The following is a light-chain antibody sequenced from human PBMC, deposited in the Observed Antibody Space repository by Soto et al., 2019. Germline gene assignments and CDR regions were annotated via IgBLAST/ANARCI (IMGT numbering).Light chain of an antibody. CDR1: QDISNF. CDR3: QQYKSHPLT. J-gene: IGKJ3*01. V-gene: IGKV1-16*02. CDR2: AAS. Sequence: DIQMTQSPSSLSASVGDRVTITCRASQDISNFLVWFQQKPGKAPKPLIFAASSLQSGVPSKFSGSGSGTDFTLTISSLQPEDFATYYCQQYKSHPLTFGPGTKVDVK.